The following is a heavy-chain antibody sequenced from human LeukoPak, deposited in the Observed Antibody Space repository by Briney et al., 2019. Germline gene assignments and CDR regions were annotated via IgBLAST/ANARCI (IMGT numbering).Heavy chain of an antibody. J-gene: IGHJ4*02. CDR2: IYYSGST. CDR1: GGSMTSYY. CDR3: AREYGSGSYYDY. V-gene: IGHV4-59*12. D-gene: IGHD3-10*01. Sequence: SETLSLTCTVSGGSMTSYYWTWIRQPPGKGLEWIGYIYYSGSTNYNPSLKSRVTISVDRSKNQFSLKLSSVTAADTAVYYCAREYGSGSYYDYWGQGTLVTVSS.